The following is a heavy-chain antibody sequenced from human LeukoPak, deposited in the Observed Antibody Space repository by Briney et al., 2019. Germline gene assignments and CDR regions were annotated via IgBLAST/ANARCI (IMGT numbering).Heavy chain of an antibody. CDR1: GGSISSSNW. J-gene: IGHJ5*02. CDR3: ARARYSSSWYSFDP. D-gene: IGHD6-13*01. V-gene: IGHV4-4*02. CDR2: IYHSGST. Sequence: PSGTLSLTCAVSGGSISSSNWWSWVRQPPGKGLEWIGEIYHSGSTNYNPSLKSRVTISVDKSKNQFSLKLSSVTAADTAVYYCARARYSSSWYSFDPWGQGTLVTVSS.